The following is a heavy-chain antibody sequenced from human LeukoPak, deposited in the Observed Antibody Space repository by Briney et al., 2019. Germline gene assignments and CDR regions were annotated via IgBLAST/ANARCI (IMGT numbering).Heavy chain of an antibody. J-gene: IGHJ3*02. CDR2: IYTSGST. V-gene: IGHV4-61*02. D-gene: IGHD6-6*01. Sequence: PPQTLSLTCTVSGGSISSGSYYWSWIRQPAGKGLEWIGRIYTSGSTNYNPSLKSRVTISVDTSKNQFSLKLSSVTAADTAVYYCARVNSSSSEEEHLGTFDIWGQGTMVTVSS. CDR1: GGSISSGSYY. CDR3: ARVNSSSSEEEHLGTFDI.